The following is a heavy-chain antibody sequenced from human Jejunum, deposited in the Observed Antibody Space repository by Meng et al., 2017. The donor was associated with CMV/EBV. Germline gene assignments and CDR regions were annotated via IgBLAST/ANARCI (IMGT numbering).Heavy chain of an antibody. V-gene: IGHV1-18*01. Sequence: QVQVAESGAEVKRPGATVKVSCKASGYPFSSYGFTWVRQAPGQGLEWMGWISTYNDNPKYAQKVQGRVTMTADTSTSTAYMELRSLTSDDTAVYYCARDLWPHIVVVTAPSEFWGQGTLVTVSS. CDR3: ARDLWPHIVVVTAPSEF. CDR1: GYPFSSYG. D-gene: IGHD2-21*02. CDR2: ISTYNDNP. J-gene: IGHJ4*02.